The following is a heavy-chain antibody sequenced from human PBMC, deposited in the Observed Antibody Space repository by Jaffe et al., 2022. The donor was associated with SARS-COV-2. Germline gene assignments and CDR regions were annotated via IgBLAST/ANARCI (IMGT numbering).Heavy chain of an antibody. CDR1: GGTFSSYV. CDR2: IIPIFGTA. V-gene: IGHV1-69*01. D-gene: IGHD2-15*01. CDR3: ARDSRYCSGATCYSGID. J-gene: IGHJ4*02. Sequence: QVQLVQSGAEVKKPGSSVKVSCKASGGTFSSYVISWVRQAPGQGLEWMGGIIPIFGTANYAQKFQGRVTITADESTSTAYMELSSLRYEDTAVYYCARDSRYCSGATCYSGIDWGQGTLVTVSS.